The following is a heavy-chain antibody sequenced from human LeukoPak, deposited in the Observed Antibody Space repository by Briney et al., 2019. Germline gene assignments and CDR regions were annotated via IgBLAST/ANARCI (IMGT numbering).Heavy chain of an antibody. CDR2: INPNSGGT. Sequence: ASVKVSCKASGYTFTGYYMHRVRQAPGQGLEWMGWINPNSGGTNYAQKFQGRVTMTRDTSISTAYMELSRLRSDDTAVYYCARGTGYDSSGYDNWFDPWGQGTLVTVSS. D-gene: IGHD3-22*01. CDR3: ARGTGYDSSGYDNWFDP. J-gene: IGHJ5*02. CDR1: GYTFTGYY. V-gene: IGHV1-2*02.